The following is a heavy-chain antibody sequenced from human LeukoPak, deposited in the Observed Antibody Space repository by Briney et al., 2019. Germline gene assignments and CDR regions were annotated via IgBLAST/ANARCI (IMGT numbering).Heavy chain of an antibody. J-gene: IGHJ4*02. CDR2: IYYSGNT. D-gene: IGHD3-10*01. CDR1: GGSLNNYY. CDR3: ARHYDSGTYPLDY. V-gene: IGHV4-59*01. Sequence: SETLSLTCTVSGGSLNNYYWGWVRQPPGQRLEYIGWIYYSGNTNYNPSLKSRVTISLDTSKNQFSLTLTSVTAADTAVYYCARHYDSGTYPLDYWGPGTRVTVSS.